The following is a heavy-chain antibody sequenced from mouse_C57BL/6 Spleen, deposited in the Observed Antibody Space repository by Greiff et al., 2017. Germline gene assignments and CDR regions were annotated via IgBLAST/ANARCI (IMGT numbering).Heavy chain of an antibody. CDR3: TRAGLLWLDY. CDR2: IDPETGGT. CDR1: GYTFTDYE. V-gene: IGHV1-15*01. Sequence: VQLQQSGAELVRPGASVTLSCKASGYTFTDYEMHWVKQTPVHGLEWIGAIDPETGGTAYNQKFKGKAILTADKSSSTAYMELRSLTSEDSAVYYCTRAGLLWLDYWGQGTLVTVSA. J-gene: IGHJ3*01. D-gene: IGHD2-1*01.